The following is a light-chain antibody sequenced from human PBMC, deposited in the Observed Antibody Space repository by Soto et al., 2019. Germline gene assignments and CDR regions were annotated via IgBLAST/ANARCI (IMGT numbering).Light chain of an antibody. J-gene: IGKJ1*01. CDR2: GAS. CDR1: QSVSSSY. CDR3: QQYGSSPPT. V-gene: IGKV3-20*01. Sequence: EIVLTQSPGTLSLSPVERATLSFMASQSVSSSYLAWYQQKPGQAPRLIIYGASTRATGIPARFSGSGSGTEFTLTISILQDDVAAVYYCQQYGSSPPTFGQGTKVDIK.